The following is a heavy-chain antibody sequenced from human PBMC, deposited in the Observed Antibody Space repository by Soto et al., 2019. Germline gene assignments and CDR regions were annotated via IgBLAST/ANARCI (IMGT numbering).Heavy chain of an antibody. CDR1: GVSVSSGSFY. V-gene: IGHV4-61*01. CDR3: ARGSTVTQYYY. D-gene: IGHD4-17*01. Sequence: PSETLSLTCTVSGVSVSSGSFYWAWIRQPPGKGLEWIGFGSYSGTTNYKPSLKSRVTISVDTSRSQISLKVSSLTAADTAVYYCARGSTVTQYYYWGQGTLITFSS. J-gene: IGHJ4*02. CDR2: GSYSGTT.